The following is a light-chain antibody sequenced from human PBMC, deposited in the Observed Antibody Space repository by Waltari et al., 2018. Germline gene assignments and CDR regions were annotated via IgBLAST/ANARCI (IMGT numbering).Light chain of an antibody. J-gene: IGKJ1*01. Sequence: DIVMTQSPDSLAVSLGERAPITCKSSQSVLYSSNNKNYLAWYPQKPRQPPRLIIYWASTRESGVPERFSGSGSGTDFTLTISSLQAEDVAVYHCQQYYSSPSTFGQGTKVEIK. CDR1: QSVLYSSNNKNY. CDR3: QQYYSSPST. V-gene: IGKV4-1*01. CDR2: WAS.